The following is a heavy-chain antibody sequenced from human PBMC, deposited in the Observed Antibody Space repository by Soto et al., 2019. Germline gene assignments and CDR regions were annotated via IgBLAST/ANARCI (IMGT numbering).Heavy chain of an antibody. CDR3: ARGGSSDWQVAFDF. J-gene: IGHJ3*01. Sequence: LSLTCTVYGGSFSGYFWNWIRQSPGKGLEWIGKVNHNGRNNYNPSLKSRVTISMDMSKNQFSLKLTSVTAADTAVYYCARGGSSDWQVAFDFWGQGTIVTVSS. CDR2: VNHNGRN. CDR1: GGSFSGYF. D-gene: IGHD6-19*01. V-gene: IGHV4-34*01.